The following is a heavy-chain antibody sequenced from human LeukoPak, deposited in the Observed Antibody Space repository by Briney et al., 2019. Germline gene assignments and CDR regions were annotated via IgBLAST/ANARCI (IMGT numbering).Heavy chain of an antibody. J-gene: IGHJ4*02. CDR1: GFMFPNHW. V-gene: IGHV3-7*01. CDR2: INERGSET. D-gene: IGHD2-15*01. CDR3: AKDYSFSNFN. Sequence: GGSLRLSCAASGFMFPNHWMTWVRQAPGKGLEWVANINERGSETYYADYVKGRFTISRDNTKKSLFLQLNSLSVEDTAMYYCAKDYSFSNFNWGQGTLVTVPS.